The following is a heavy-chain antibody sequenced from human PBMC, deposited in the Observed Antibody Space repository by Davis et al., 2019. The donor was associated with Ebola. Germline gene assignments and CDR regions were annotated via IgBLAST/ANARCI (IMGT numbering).Heavy chain of an antibody. CDR1: GFTFTSSA. D-gene: IGHD2-2*01. CDR3: AADGPRYCSSTSCHAWGFDL. Sequence: AASVKVSCKASGFTFTSSAVQWVRQARGQRLEWIGWILVGIGNTNYAQKFQESVTITRDMSTSTAYMELSSLRSEDTAVYYCAADGPRYCSSTSCHAWGFDLWGRGTLVTVSS. V-gene: IGHV1-58*01. CDR2: ILVGIGNT. J-gene: IGHJ2*01.